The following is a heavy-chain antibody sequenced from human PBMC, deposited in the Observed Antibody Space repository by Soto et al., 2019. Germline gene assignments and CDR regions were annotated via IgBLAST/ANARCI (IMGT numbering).Heavy chain of an antibody. V-gene: IGHV4-59*08. CDR1: GGSFSGYF. CDR2: IYYIGST. CDR3: ARQYQLPHKIDP. Sequence: SETLSLTCAVYGGSFSGYFWSWFRQPPGKGLEWIGYIYYIGSTNYNPSLKSRVTISVDTSKNQFSLKLSSVTAADTAVYYCARQYQLPHKIDPWGQGTLVTVSS. D-gene: IGHD2-2*01. J-gene: IGHJ5*02.